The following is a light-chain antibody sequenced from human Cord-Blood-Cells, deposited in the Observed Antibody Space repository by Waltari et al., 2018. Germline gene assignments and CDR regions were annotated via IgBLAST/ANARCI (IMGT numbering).Light chain of an antibody. CDR1: SSDVGGYNY. CDR2: EVS. V-gene: IGLV2-8*01. CDR3: SSYAGSNNWV. J-gene: IGLJ3*02. Sequence: QSALTQPPSASGSPGQSVTISCTGTSSDVGGYNYVSWYQQHPGKAPKLLLYEVSKRPSGGPDRCSGSKSGNTASLTVAGLQAEDEADYYCSSYAGSNNWVFGGGTKLTVL.